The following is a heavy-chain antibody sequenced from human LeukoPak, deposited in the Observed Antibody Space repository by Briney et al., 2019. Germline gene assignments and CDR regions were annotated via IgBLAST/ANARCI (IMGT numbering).Heavy chain of an antibody. CDR3: ARGREATESVLFDY. Sequence: GGSLRLSCAASGFTVSSNYMSWVRQAPGKGLEWVSVIYSGGSTYYADSVKGRFTISRDNSKNTLYLQMNSLRAEDTAVYYCARGREATESVLFDYWGQGTLVTVSS. CDR1: GFTVSSNY. CDR2: IYSGGST. D-gene: IGHD1-26*01. V-gene: IGHV3-53*01. J-gene: IGHJ4*02.